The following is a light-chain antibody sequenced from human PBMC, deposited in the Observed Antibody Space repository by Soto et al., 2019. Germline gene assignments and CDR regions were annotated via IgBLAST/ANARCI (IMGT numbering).Light chain of an antibody. J-gene: IGKJ1*01. V-gene: IGKV3-15*01. CDR1: QSVSTK. CDR2: GAY. Sequence: TVKIHPPPTLYVSADEIAPVSFSASQSVSTKLAWYQQKPGQAPRLLIYGAYTRATGIPARFSGSGSGTAFTLTIVSLQSSDSAVYYSHDDTSWPTWRVGQGTKVDIK. CDR3: HDDTSWPTWR.